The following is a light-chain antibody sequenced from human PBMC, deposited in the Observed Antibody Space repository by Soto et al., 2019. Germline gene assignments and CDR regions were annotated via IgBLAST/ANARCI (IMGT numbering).Light chain of an antibody. V-gene: IGKV1-5*03. J-gene: IGKJ1*01. CDR3: QQYDNWPWT. Sequence: DMQMTQSPSTLSGSVGDRVTITCRASQTISSWLAWYQQKPGKAPKLLIYKASTLKSGVPSRFSGSGSGTEFTLTISSLQPDDFATYYCQQYDNWPWTFGQGTKVDIK. CDR2: KAS. CDR1: QTISSW.